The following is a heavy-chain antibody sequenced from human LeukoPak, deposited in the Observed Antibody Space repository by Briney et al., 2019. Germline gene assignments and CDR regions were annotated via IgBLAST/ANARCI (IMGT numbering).Heavy chain of an antibody. Sequence: SETLSLTCAVYGGSFSGYHWSWIRQPPGKGLEWIGEINHSGSTNYNPSLKSRVTISVDTSKNQFSLKLSSVTAADTAVYYCARRSGYSYGYWLRFDYWGQGTLVTVSS. CDR1: GGSFSGYH. D-gene: IGHD5-18*01. V-gene: IGHV4-34*01. CDR3: ARRSGYSYGYWLRFDY. J-gene: IGHJ4*02. CDR2: INHSGST.